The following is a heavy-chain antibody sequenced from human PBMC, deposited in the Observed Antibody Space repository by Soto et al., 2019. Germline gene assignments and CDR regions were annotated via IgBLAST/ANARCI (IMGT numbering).Heavy chain of an antibody. D-gene: IGHD5-12*01. V-gene: IGHV1-2*02. J-gene: IGHJ6*02. Sequence: GASVKVSCKSSGYILSDYCIHWVRQAPGQGLEWLGWMKPDDGGPNYAQNFQGRVIMTRDTSTDTDYMELTRLTSDDTAAYFCVRDLRRQWRRLDPESYTGMDVWGQGTTVTVSS. CDR1: GYILSDYC. CDR3: VRDLRRQWRRLDPESYTGMDV. CDR2: MKPDDGGP.